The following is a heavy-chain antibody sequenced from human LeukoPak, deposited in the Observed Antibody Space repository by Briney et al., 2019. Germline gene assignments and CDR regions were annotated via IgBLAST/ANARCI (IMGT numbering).Heavy chain of an antibody. Sequence: ASVKVSCKASGYTFTGYDMHWVRQAPGQGLEWMGRMNANSGGTNYAQKVQGRVTMTRDTSISTAYMELSRLRTDDTAVYYCASLAVAGSLNDYWGQGTLVTVSA. D-gene: IGHD6-19*01. V-gene: IGHV1-2*06. CDR1: GYTFTGYD. CDR2: MNANSGGT. J-gene: IGHJ4*02. CDR3: ASLAVAGSLNDY.